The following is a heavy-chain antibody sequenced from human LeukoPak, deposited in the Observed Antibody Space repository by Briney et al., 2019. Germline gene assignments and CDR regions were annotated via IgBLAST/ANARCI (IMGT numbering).Heavy chain of an antibody. J-gene: IGHJ5*02. CDR1: GGSISSGGYS. V-gene: IGHV4-30-2*01. Sequence: PSETLSLTCAVSGGSISSGGYSWSWIRQPPGKGLEWIGYIYHSGSTYYNPSLKSRVTISVDGSKNQFSLKLSSVTAADTAVYYCARGAREYVLRFGWFDPWGQGTLVTVSS. CDR2: IYHSGST. D-gene: IGHD3-3*01. CDR3: ARGAREYVLRFGWFDP.